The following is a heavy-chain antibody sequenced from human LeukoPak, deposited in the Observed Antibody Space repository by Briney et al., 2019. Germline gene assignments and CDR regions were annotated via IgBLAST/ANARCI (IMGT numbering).Heavy chain of an antibody. CDR2: IYHTGST. J-gene: IGHJ4*02. V-gene: IGHV4-59*02. CDR3: ARFNYYGSGSYSD. Sequence: RPSETLSLTCTISGGSVSDYYWSWIRQSPGKGLEWIGYIYHTGSTSYSPSLKSRVTISADTSQNQFSLKLSSVTAADTAVYYCARFNYYGSGSYSDWGQGTLVTVSS. CDR1: GGSVSDYY. D-gene: IGHD3-10*01.